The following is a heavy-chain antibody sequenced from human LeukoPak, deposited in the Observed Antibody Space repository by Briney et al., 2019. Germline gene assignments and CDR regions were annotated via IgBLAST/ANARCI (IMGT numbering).Heavy chain of an antibody. V-gene: IGHV5-51*01. CDR2: IYPGDSDT. CDR1: GYSITSYW. Sequence: GESLKISCKGSGYSITSYWSGWVRQMAGKVLEWMGIIYPGDSDTRYSPSFQGQVTISADKSISTAYLQWSSLKASDTAMYYYARRGDGSSEFDYWGQGTLVTVSS. CDR3: ARRGDGSSEFDY. J-gene: IGHJ4*02. D-gene: IGHD6-6*01.